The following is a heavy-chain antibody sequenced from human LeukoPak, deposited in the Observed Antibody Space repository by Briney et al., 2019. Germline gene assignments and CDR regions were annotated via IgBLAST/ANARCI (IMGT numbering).Heavy chain of an antibody. CDR2: IIPIFGTA. D-gene: IGHD3-22*01. CDR3: ASLAPHYYDSSGYYYH. Sequence: ASVKVSCKASGYSFNSQGMNWVRQAPGQGLEWMGGIIPIFGTANYAQKFQGRVTITADESTSTAYMELSSLRSEDTAVYYCASLAPHYYDSSGYYYHWGQGTLVTVSS. CDR1: GYSFNSQG. J-gene: IGHJ5*02. V-gene: IGHV1-69*13.